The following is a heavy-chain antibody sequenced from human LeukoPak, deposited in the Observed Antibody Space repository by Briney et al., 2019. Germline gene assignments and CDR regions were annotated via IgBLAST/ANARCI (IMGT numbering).Heavy chain of an antibody. CDR3: ARDYRIAAADNWFDP. J-gene: IGHJ5*02. CDR1: GGSIXXYY. V-gene: IGHV4-59*01. D-gene: IGHD6-13*01. CDR2: IYYSGST. Sequence: TLSLTCTVSGGSIXXYYWSWIRQPPGKGLEWIGYIYYSGSTNYNPSLKSRVTISVDTSKNQFSLKLSSVTAADTAVYYCARDYRIAAADNWFDPWGQGTLVTVSS.